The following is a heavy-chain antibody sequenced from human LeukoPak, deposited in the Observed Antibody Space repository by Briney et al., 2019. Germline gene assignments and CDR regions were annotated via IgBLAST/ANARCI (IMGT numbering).Heavy chain of an antibody. Sequence: PSETLSLTCSVSGDSISSSSYYWGWIRQPPGKGLEWIGSIYYSGSTYYNPSLKSRVTISVDTSMNQFSLKVTSVTAADTAVYYCARAEYSYGYGVQNFDYWGQGTLVTVSS. CDR1: GDSISSSSYY. CDR3: ARAEYSYGYGVQNFDY. D-gene: IGHD5-18*01. J-gene: IGHJ4*02. V-gene: IGHV4-39*07. CDR2: IYYSGST.